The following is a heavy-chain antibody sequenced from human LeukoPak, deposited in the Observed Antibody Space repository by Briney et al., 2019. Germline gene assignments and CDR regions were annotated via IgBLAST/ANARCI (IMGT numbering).Heavy chain of an antibody. D-gene: IGHD4-17*01. J-gene: IGHJ6*03. CDR2: IYYSGST. V-gene: IGHV4-30-4*07. CDR3: ARQVTNYSYFYYYYMDV. Sequence: SETLSLTCAVSGGSINSGDYSWSWIRQPPGKGLEWIGYIYYSGSTYYNPSLESRVTISVDTSKNQFSLKLSSVTAADTAVYYCARQVTNYSYFYYYYMDVWGKGTTATVSS. CDR1: GGSINSGDYS.